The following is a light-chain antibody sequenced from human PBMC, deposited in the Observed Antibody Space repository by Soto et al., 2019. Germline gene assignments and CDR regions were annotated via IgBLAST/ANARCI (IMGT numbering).Light chain of an antibody. V-gene: IGKV1-5*03. CDR3: QQYNSDSWT. CDR2: KAT. CDR1: QSISSW. J-gene: IGKJ1*01. Sequence: DIQMTQSPSTLSASVGDRVTITCRASQSISSWLAWYQQKPGKAPKLLIYKATSLESGVPSRFIGSGSGTEFTLTISSLQPDDFATYYCQQYNSDSWTVGQGTQVEIK.